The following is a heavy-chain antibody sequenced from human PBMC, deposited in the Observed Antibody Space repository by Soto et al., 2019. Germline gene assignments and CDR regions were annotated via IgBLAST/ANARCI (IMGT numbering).Heavy chain of an antibody. J-gene: IGHJ4*02. CDR2: ISSSSSYI. Sequence: EVQLVESGGGLVKPGGSLRLSCAASGFTFSSYSMNWVRQAPGKGLEWVSSISSSSSYIYYADSVKGRFTISRDNAKNSLYLQMNSLRAEDKAVYYCARGGGDILTGYYIAAPDYWGQGTLVTVSS. V-gene: IGHV3-21*01. CDR3: ARGGGDILTGYYIAAPDY. CDR1: GFTFSSYS. D-gene: IGHD3-9*01.